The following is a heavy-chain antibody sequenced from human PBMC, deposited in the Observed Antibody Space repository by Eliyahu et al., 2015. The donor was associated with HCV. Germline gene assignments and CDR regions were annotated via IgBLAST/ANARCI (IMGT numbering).Heavy chain of an antibody. CDR3: AHRRPPPPRRGSSWYYFDY. Sequence: QITLKESGPTLVKPTQTLTLTCTFSGFSLSTSGVGVGWIRQPPGKALEWLALIYWDDDKRYSPSLKSRLTITKDTSKNQVVLTMTNMDPVDTATYYCAHRRPPPPRRGSSWYYFDYWGQGTLVTVSS. CDR1: GFSLSTSGVG. J-gene: IGHJ4*02. D-gene: IGHD6-13*01. CDR2: IYWDDDK. V-gene: IGHV2-5*02.